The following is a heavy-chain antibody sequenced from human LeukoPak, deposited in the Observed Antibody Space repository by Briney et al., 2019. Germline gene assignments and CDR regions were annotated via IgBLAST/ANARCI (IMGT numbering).Heavy chain of an antibody. J-gene: IGHJ4*02. V-gene: IGHV3-74*01. Sequence: PGGSLRLSCAASVFTFSRYWMQWVRQAPGKGLVWVSRVNSDETTIKYADYVKGRFTISRDNAKSTLYLQMNSLRAEDTAVYYCARVEYNWNDVVDDWGRGTLVTVSS. D-gene: IGHD1-20*01. CDR1: VFTFSRYW. CDR2: VNSDETTI. CDR3: ARVEYNWNDVVDD.